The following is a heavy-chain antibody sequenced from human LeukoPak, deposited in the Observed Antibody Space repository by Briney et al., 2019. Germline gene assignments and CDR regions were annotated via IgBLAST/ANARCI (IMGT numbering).Heavy chain of an antibody. CDR3: ARDCCASGSHDF. Sequence: GGSLRLSCAASGFALSAYWMTWVRQAPGKGLEWVANIRQDGSAKQYVDSVEGRFIISRDNAKNSLYLYMNSLRGDDTAIYYCARDCCASGSHDFWGQGTLVTVSS. D-gene: IGHD3-10*01. J-gene: IGHJ4*02. V-gene: IGHV3-7*04. CDR1: GFALSAYW. CDR2: IRQDGSAK.